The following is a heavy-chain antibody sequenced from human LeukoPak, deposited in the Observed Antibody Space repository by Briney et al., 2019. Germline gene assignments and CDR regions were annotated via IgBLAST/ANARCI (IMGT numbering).Heavy chain of an antibody. J-gene: IGHJ5*02. D-gene: IGHD3-10*01. V-gene: IGHV4-38-2*02. Sequence: PSETLSLTCTVSGYSISIGYYWGWIRQPPGKGLEWIGSIYYSGSTSYNPSLKSRVTISVDTSKNQFSLKLSSVTAADTAVYYCARSGFGEFARWFDPWGQGTLVTVSS. CDR1: GYSISIGYY. CDR3: ARSGFGEFARWFDP. CDR2: IYYSGST.